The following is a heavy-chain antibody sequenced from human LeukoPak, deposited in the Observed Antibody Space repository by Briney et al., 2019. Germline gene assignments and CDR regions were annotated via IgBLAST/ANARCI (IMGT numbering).Heavy chain of an antibody. V-gene: IGHV1-2*02. Sequence: ASVKVSCKASGYTFTGYYMHWVRQAPGQGLEWMGWINPNSGGTNYAQKFQGRVPITRDTSISTASMELSRLRSDDTAVYYCARDRGMITFGGVIVIPDFPDYWGQGTLVTVSS. D-gene: IGHD3-16*02. CDR3: ARDRGMITFGGVIVIPDFPDY. CDR2: INPNSGGT. CDR1: GYTFTGYY. J-gene: IGHJ4*02.